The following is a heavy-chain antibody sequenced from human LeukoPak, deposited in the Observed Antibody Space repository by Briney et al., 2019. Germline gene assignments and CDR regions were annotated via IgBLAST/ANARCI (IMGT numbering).Heavy chain of an antibody. Sequence: SETLSLTCTVSGGSISSFYWSWIRQPPGKGLEWIGYISYIGSTNYNPSLKSRVTISVDTSKNQFSLKLSSVTAADTAVYYCARFVVPAAMDWYFDLWGRGTLVTVSS. J-gene: IGHJ2*01. D-gene: IGHD2-2*01. V-gene: IGHV4-59*08. CDR3: ARFVVPAAMDWYFDL. CDR1: GGSISSFY. CDR2: ISYIGST.